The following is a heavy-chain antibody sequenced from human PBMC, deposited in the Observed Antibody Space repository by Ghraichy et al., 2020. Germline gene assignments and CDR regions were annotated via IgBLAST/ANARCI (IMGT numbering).Heavy chain of an antibody. V-gene: IGHV2-70*11. Sequence: QTLSLTCTFSGFSLNSSGMSVSWIRQPPWKALEWLARIDWDDDKYYTTSLMPRLTISKDTSKNQVVLIMTNMDPVDTATYYCARRRRRILGYFDFWGRGTLVTVSS. D-gene: IGHD1-26*01. CDR2: IDWDDDK. J-gene: IGHJ2*01. CDR3: ARRRRRILGYFDF. CDR1: GFSLNSSGMS.